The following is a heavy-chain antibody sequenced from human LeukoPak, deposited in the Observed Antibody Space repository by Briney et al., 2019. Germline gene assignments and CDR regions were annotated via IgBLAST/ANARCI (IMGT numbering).Heavy chain of an antibody. CDR2: IYPGDSDT. V-gene: IGHV5-51*01. J-gene: IGHJ3*02. Sequence: GESLKISCKGSGYSFTSYWIGWVRQMPGKGLEWMGIIYPGDSDTRYSPSFQGQVTISVDKSITTAYLQWSSLKASDTAKYYCATWGHCSSTSCYGDAFDIWGQGTMVTVSS. D-gene: IGHD2-2*01. CDR3: ATWGHCSSTSCYGDAFDI. CDR1: GYSFTSYW.